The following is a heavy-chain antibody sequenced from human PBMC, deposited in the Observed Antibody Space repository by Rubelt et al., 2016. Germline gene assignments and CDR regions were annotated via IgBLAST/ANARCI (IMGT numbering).Heavy chain of an antibody. D-gene: IGHD4-17*01. CDR1: GFTPSDYY. CDR3: ARASTVTHYGMDV. J-gene: IGHJ6*02. CDR2: TRDKVKSYTT. Sequence: EVQLVESGGGLLQPGGSLRLSCAASGFTPSDYYMDWVRQAPGKGLEWVGRTRDKVKSYTTEYAASVKGRFTISRDDSKNALYLQRNSLETEDTAVYYCARASTVTHYGMDVWGQGTTVTVSS. V-gene: IGHV3-72*01.